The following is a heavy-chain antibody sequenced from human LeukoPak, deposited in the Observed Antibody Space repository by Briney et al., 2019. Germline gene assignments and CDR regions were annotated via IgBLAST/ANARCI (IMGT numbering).Heavy chain of an antibody. J-gene: IGHJ6*03. CDR2: ISISGTTI. Sequence: GGSLRLSCAASGFTFSTYEMNWVRQAPGKGLEWVSYISISGTTISYADSVKGRFTISRDNAKNSLYLQMNSLRAEDTAFYYCARHGIVGASRAAYFYYYMDVWGKGTTVTVSS. CDR3: ARHGIVGASRAAYFYYYMDV. CDR1: GFTFSTYE. V-gene: IGHV3-48*03. D-gene: IGHD1-26*01.